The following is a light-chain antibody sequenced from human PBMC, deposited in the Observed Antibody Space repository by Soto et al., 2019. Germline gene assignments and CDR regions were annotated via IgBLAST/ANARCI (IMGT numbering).Light chain of an antibody. Sequence: EVVMTQSPATLSVSPGQRATLSCRASQTINSDLAWYQQKPGQAPRLLLYRASIRPTGIPARFSGSGSGTEFTLNISALQYEDFEIYYCQPYNKWHGTFGQGTKVDIK. CDR3: QPYNKWHGT. J-gene: IGKJ1*01. CDR2: RAS. V-gene: IGKV3-15*01. CDR1: QTINSD.